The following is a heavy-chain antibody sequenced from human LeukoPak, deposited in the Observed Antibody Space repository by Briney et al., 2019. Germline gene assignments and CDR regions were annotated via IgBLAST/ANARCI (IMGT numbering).Heavy chain of an antibody. J-gene: IGHJ4*02. CDR2: ISGSGENT. Sequence: GGSLRLSCAASGFAFSSYAISWVRQAPGKGLEWVSAISGSGENTNYADSVKGRFTMSRDNSRNMLYRQMNSLRDEDTAKYYCAKTVSGSYSYQGGDYWGQGTLVTVSS. V-gene: IGHV3-23*01. CDR3: AKTVSGSYSYQGGDY. D-gene: IGHD3-16*02. CDR1: GFAFSSYA.